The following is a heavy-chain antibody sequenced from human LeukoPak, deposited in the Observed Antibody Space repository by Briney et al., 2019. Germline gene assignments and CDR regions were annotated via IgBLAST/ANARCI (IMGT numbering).Heavy chain of an antibody. V-gene: IGHV3-7*04. CDR3: ARARYGSGGYFFDF. CDR2: IKQDGSEI. CDR1: GFNFNSYW. D-gene: IGHD3-10*01. J-gene: IGHJ4*02. Sequence: PGGSLRLSCAASGFNFNSYWMSWVRQAPGKGLECVANIKQDGSEIYFVDSVKGRFTTSRDNAKSSLYLQMNSLRGEDTAVYCCARARYGSGGYFFDFWGQGTLVTVSS.